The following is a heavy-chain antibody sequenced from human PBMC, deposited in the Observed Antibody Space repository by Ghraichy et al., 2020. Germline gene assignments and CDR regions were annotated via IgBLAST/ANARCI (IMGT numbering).Heavy chain of an antibody. CDR2: IYYSGST. CDR3: ARGSPLRYCSSTSCQGTYWYFDL. D-gene: IGHD2-2*01. Sequence: ESLNISCTVSGGSISSYYWSWIRQPPGKGLEWIGYIYYSGSTNYNPSLKSRVTISVDTSKNQFSLKLSSVTAADTAVYYCARGSPLRYCSSTSCQGTYWYFDLWGRGTLVTVSS. V-gene: IGHV4-59*01. CDR1: GGSISSYY. J-gene: IGHJ2*01.